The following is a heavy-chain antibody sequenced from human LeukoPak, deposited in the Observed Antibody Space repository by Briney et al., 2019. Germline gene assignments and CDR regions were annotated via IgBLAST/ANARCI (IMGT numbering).Heavy chain of an antibody. CDR2: IYPGDSDT. D-gene: IGHD2-15*01. V-gene: IGHV5-51*01. J-gene: IGHJ4*02. Sequence: GESLKTSFKGPGYSFTSYWIGWVRPMPGKGLEWRGIIYPGDSDTRYSPSFQGQVTISADKSISTAYLQWSSLKASDTAMYYCARHVSSGGSCYDYWGQGTLVTVSS. CDR3: ARHVSSGGSCYDY. CDR1: GYSFTSYW.